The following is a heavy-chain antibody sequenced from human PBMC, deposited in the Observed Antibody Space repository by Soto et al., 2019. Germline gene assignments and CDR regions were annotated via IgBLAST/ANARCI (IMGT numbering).Heavy chain of an antibody. V-gene: IGHV3-30*18. CDR2: ISYDGSNK. CDR1: GFTFSSYG. Sequence: PVGSLRLSCAASGFTFSSYGMHWVRQAPGKGLEWVAVISYDGSNKYYADSVKGRFTISRDNSKNTLYLQMNSLRAEDTAVYYCANSRGLNWNYFAPFDPWGQGTLVTVSS. J-gene: IGHJ5*02. D-gene: IGHD1-7*01. CDR3: ANSRGLNWNYFAPFDP.